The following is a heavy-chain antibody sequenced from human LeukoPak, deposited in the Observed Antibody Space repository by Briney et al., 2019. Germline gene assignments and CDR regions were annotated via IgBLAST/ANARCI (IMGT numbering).Heavy chain of an antibody. J-gene: IGHJ4*02. D-gene: IGHD5-18*01. CDR2: IYPGDSDT. V-gene: IGHV5-51*01. CDR3: ARPGRDGGYTSGFDY. Sequence: GESLEISCKGSGYSFTTYWIAWVRQMPGKGLEWMGIIYPGDSDTRYSPSFQGQVTISADKSISTAYLQWSSLKASDTAIYYCARPGRDGGYTSGFDYWGQGTLVTVSS. CDR1: GYSFTTYW.